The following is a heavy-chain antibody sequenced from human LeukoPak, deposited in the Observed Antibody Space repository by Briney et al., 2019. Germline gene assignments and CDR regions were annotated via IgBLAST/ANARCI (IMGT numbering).Heavy chain of an antibody. Sequence: SETLSLTCTVSGGSISSSSYYWTWIRQPPGKGPEWIGYIYYSGSTNYNPSLKSRVTMSVDTSKNQFSLKLNSVTAADTAVYYCARDRLGLPVDYWGRGTLVTVSS. J-gene: IGHJ4*02. CDR1: GGSISSSSYY. CDR3: ARDRLGLPVDY. V-gene: IGHV4-61*01. CDR2: IYYSGST. D-gene: IGHD3-16*01.